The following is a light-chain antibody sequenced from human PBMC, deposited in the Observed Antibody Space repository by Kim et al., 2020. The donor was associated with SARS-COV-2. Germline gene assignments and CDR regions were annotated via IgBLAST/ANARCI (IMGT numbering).Light chain of an antibody. CDR2: GAS. CDR3: QQYGSSPWT. V-gene: IGKV3-20*01. Sequence: SQGERATLSCRASQSVSSSYLAWYQQKPGQAPRLLIYGASSRATGIQDRFSGSGSGTDFTLTISRLEPEDFAVYYCQQYGSSPWTFGQGTKVDIK. J-gene: IGKJ1*01. CDR1: QSVSSSY.